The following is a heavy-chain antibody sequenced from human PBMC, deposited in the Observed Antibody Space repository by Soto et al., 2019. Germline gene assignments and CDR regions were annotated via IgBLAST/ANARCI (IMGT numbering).Heavy chain of an antibody. D-gene: IGHD2-2*02. V-gene: IGHV4-30-4*01. J-gene: IGHJ5*02. CDR2: IYYSGST. CDR3: ARGYCSSTSCYNGWFDP. CDR1: GGSISSGDYY. Sequence: TLSLTCTVSGGSISSGDYYWSWIRQPPGKGLEWIGYIYYSGSTYYNPSLKSRVTISVDTSKNQFSLKLSSVTAADTAVYYCARGYCSSTSCYNGWFDPWGQGTLVTVSS.